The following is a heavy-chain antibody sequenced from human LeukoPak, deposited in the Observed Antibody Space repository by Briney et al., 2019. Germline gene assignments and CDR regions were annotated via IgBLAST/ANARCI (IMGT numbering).Heavy chain of an antibody. J-gene: IGHJ4*02. D-gene: IGHD4-23*01. CDR1: GFTFSSYW. Sequence: GGSLRLSCAASGFTFSSYWLYWVRQAPGKGLVWVSRINSDGSSTDYADSVKGRSTTSRDNAKNTLSLQMNSLRAEDTAVYYCVRGVYGGNSVFDYWGQGTLVTVSS. CDR3: VRGVYGGNSVFDY. V-gene: IGHV3-74*01. CDR2: INSDGSST.